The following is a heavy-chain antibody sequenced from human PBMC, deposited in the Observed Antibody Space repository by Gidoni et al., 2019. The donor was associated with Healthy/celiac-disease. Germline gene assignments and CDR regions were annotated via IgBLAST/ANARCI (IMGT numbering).Heavy chain of an antibody. CDR2: INHSGST. D-gene: IGHD5-12*01. CDR1: GGSFSGYY. V-gene: IGHV4-34*01. J-gene: IGHJ4*02. CDR3: ARGGEVATITEFDY. Sequence: QVQLQPWGAGLLKPSETLSLTCAVYGGSFSGYYLSWIRQPPGKGLEWIGEINHSGSTNYNPSLKSRVTISVDTSKNQFSLKLSSVTAADTAVYYCARGGEVATITEFDYWGQGTLVTVSS.